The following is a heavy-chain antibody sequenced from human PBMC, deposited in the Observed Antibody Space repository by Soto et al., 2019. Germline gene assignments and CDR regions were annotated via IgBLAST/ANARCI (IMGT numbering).Heavy chain of an antibody. V-gene: IGHV3-74*01. J-gene: IGHJ4*02. CDR3: GRVGNGEGYY. D-gene: IGHD2-8*01. Sequence: GSLRLSCAASGFTFSNYPMYWVRQTPGKGLVWVSRISSDGRSTIYADSVKGRFTISRDNARNTLYLQMNTLRAEDTAVYYCGRVGNGEGYYWGQGILVTVSS. CDR2: ISSDGRST. CDR1: GFTFSNYP.